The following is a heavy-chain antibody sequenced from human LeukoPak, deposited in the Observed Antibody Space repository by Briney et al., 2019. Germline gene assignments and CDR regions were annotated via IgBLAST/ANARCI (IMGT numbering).Heavy chain of an antibody. Sequence: GGTLRLSCAASGFTLSSYSMTWGRQAPGKRLECVSSISSSNSYIYYADSVKGRFTISRDNAKNSLYLQMNSLRAEDTAVYYCARGYGSGSYGGPGFDYWGQRTLVTVSS. V-gene: IGHV3-21*01. D-gene: IGHD3-10*01. CDR2: ISSSNSYI. CDR1: GFTLSSYS. J-gene: IGHJ4*02. CDR3: ARGYGSGSYGGPGFDY.